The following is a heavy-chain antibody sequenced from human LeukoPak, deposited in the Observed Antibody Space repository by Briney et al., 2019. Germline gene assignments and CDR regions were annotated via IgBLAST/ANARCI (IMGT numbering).Heavy chain of an antibody. D-gene: IGHD3-22*01. CDR1: GGSISSSSYS. CDR2: IYYSGST. Sequence: SETLSLTCTVSGGSISSSSYSWGWIRQPPGKGLEWIGSIYYSGSTYYNPSLKSRVTISVDTSKNQFSLKLSSVTAADTAVYYCARVWYYDSSYWFDPWGQGTLVTVSS. V-gene: IGHV4-39*01. J-gene: IGHJ5*02. CDR3: ARVWYYDSSYWFDP.